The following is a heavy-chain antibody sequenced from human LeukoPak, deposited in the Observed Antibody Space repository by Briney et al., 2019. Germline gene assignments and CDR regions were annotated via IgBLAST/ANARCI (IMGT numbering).Heavy chain of an antibody. V-gene: IGHV4-34*01. CDR2: INHSGST. CDR1: GGSISSYY. CDR3: ARGKTYYYDSSGFTPFDI. Sequence: SETLSLTCTVSGGSISSYYWSWIRQPPGKGLEWIGEINHSGSTNYNPSLKSRVTISVDTSKNQFSLKLSSVTAADTAVYYCARGKTYYYDSSGFTPFDIWGQGTMVTVSS. D-gene: IGHD3-22*01. J-gene: IGHJ3*02.